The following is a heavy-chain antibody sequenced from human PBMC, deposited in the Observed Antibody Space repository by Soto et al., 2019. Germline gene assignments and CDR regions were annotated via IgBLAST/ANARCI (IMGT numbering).Heavy chain of an antibody. Sequence: EVQLLESGGGLVQPGGSLRLPCAASGFTFSSYAMSWVRQAPGKGLEWVSAISGSGGSTYYADSVKGRFTISRDNSKNTLYLQMNSLRAEDTAVYYCAKGRVVVVVPAAMYDAFDIWGQGTMVTVSS. CDR3: AKGRVVVVVPAAMYDAFDI. CDR2: ISGSGGST. V-gene: IGHV3-23*01. J-gene: IGHJ3*02. CDR1: GFTFSSYA. D-gene: IGHD2-2*01.